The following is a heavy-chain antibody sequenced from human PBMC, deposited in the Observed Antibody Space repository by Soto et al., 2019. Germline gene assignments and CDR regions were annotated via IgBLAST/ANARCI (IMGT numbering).Heavy chain of an antibody. Sequence: ASVKVYCKVSGYTLTELSMHWVRQAPGKGLEWMGGFDPEDGETIYAQKFQGRVTMTEDTSTDTAYMELSSLRSEDTAVYYCATTANSIVVVVAAIRGAFDIWGQGSMVTVSS. D-gene: IGHD2-15*01. V-gene: IGHV1-24*01. CDR2: FDPEDGET. CDR3: ATTANSIVVVVAAIRGAFDI. J-gene: IGHJ3*02. CDR1: GYTLTELS.